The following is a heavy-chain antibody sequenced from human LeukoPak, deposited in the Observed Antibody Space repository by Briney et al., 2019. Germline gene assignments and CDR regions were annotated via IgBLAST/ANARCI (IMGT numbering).Heavy chain of an antibody. CDR1: GFTFRNYG. CDR2: IWYDGSNK. CDR3: ARVDTPDAFDI. Sequence: PGRSLRLSCAASGFTFRNYGMHWVRQAPGKGLEWVAIIWYDGSNKYYTDSVRGRFTISRDNSKNTLYLQMNSLRAEDTAVYYCARVDTPDAFDIWGQGTMVTVSS. V-gene: IGHV3-33*01. J-gene: IGHJ3*02.